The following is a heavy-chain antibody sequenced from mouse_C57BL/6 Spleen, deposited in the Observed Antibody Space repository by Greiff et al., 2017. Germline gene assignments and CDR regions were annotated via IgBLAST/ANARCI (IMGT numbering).Heavy chain of an antibody. J-gene: IGHJ4*01. D-gene: IGHD2-1*01. V-gene: IGHV1-52*01. Sequence: QVQLQQPGAELVRPGSSVKLSCKASGYTFTSYWMHWVKQRPIQGLEWIGNIDPSDSETHYNQKFKDKATLTVDTSSSTAYMQLSSLTSEDSAVYYCARVEGGIYSGNYYAMDYWGQGTSVTVSS. CDR3: ARVEGGIYSGNYYAMDY. CDR1: GYTFTSYW. CDR2: IDPSDSET.